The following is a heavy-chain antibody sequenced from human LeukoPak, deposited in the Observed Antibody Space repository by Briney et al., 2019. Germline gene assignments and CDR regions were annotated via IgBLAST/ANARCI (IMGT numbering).Heavy chain of an antibody. J-gene: IGHJ4*02. Sequence: SGTLSLTCAVSSGSISSSNWWSWVRQPPGKGLEWIGEIYLSGSTNYNPSLKSRVTISVDKSKNQFSLKLSSVTAADTAVYYCARASGSYHRDYYFDYWGQGTLVTVSS. D-gene: IGHD1-26*01. CDR1: SGSISSSNW. CDR3: ARASGSYHRDYYFDY. CDR2: IYLSGST. V-gene: IGHV4-4*02.